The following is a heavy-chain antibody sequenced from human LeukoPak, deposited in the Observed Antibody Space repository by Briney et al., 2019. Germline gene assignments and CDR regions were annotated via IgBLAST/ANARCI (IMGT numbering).Heavy chain of an antibody. CDR3: ARDSGGNSQNYFDY. J-gene: IGHJ4*02. CDR1: GFTFSDFA. V-gene: IGHV3-30-3*01. Sequence: PGGSLRLSCAASGFTFSDFAMHWIRQAPGKGLEWVAVISYAGSNRYYADSVKGRFTISRDNSKNTLYLQMNSLRAGDTAVYYCARDSGGNSQNYFDYWGQGTLVTASS. CDR2: ISYAGSNR. D-gene: IGHD4-23*01.